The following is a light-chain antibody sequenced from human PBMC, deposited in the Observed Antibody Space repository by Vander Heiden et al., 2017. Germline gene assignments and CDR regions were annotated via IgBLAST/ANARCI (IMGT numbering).Light chain of an antibody. CDR3: QQSYSTPLFT. Sequence: DIQMTQSPSSLSASVGDRVTITCRASQSISSYLNWYQQKPGKAPKLLIYGASSLQSGVPSRFSGSGSGTDFTLTISSLQPEDFATYYCQQSYSTPLFTFGHGTKVDIK. J-gene: IGKJ3*01. V-gene: IGKV1-39*01. CDR1: QSISSY. CDR2: GAS.